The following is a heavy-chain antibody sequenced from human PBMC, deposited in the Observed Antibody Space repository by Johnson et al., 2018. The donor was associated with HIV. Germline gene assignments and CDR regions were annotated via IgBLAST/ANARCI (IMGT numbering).Heavy chain of an antibody. CDR3: ARARYTSDWYLYDAFDL. D-gene: IGHD6-13*01. Sequence: VQLVESGGGLVQPGGSLRLSCADSGFTFSTYPMHWVRQAPGKGLEYVSGVSSNGGKTYYANSVKGRFTISRDNSKNTLYLQMGSLRTEDMAVYHCARARYTSDWYLYDAFDLWGQGTMVTVSS. V-gene: IGHV3-64*01. J-gene: IGHJ3*01. CDR2: VSSNGGKT. CDR1: GFTFSTYP.